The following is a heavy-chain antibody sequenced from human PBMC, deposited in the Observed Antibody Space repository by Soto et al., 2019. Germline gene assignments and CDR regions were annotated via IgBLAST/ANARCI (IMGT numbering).Heavy chain of an antibody. CDR2: ISGSGGST. CDR1: GFTFSSYA. CDR3: AKATHSSITIFGVVIIPLQY. Sequence: GGSLRLSCAASGFTFSSYAMSWVRQAPGKGLEWVSAISGSGGSTYYADSVKGRFTISRDNSKNTLYLQMNSLRAEDTAVYYCAKATHSSITIFGVVIIPLQYWGQGTLVTVSS. D-gene: IGHD3-3*01. J-gene: IGHJ4*02. V-gene: IGHV3-23*01.